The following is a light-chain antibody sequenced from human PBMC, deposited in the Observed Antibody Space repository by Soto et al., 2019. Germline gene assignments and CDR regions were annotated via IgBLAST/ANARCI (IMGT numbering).Light chain of an antibody. CDR1: SSDVGGYNF. V-gene: IGLV2-14*03. CDR3: SSYTSSSTLV. Sequence: QSALTQPASVSGSPGQSITISCAGTSSDVGGYNFVSWYQHHPGKVPKLMIYDVSNRPSGVSNRFSGSKSGNTASLTISGLQAEDAADYYCSSYTSSSTLVFGGGTKLTVL. CDR2: DVS. J-gene: IGLJ2*01.